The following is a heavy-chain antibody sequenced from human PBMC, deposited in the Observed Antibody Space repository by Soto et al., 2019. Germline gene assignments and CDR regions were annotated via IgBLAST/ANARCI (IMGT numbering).Heavy chain of an antibody. CDR1: GFTFSSYA. V-gene: IGHV3-23*03. Sequence: GGSLRLSCAASGFTFSSYAMNWVRQAPGKGLEWVSVIHSGDSADYADSVKGRYIISRDNSKNTLYLQMNSLRVEDTAVYYCAREGDSSADLVYWGQGTLVTVSS. D-gene: IGHD6-19*01. J-gene: IGHJ4*02. CDR2: IHSGDSA. CDR3: AREGDSSADLVY.